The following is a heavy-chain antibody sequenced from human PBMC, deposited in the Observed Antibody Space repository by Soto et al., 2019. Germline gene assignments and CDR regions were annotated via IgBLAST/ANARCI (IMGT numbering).Heavy chain of an antibody. D-gene: IGHD2-2*01. J-gene: IGHJ6*02. CDR2: ISYDGSNK. V-gene: IGHV3-30*03. Sequence: GGSLRLSCAASGFTFSSYGMHWVRQAPGKGLEWVAVISYDGSNKYYADSVKGRFTISRDNSKNTLYLQMNSLRAEDTAVYYCARGAKCSTSCYYYYYYGMDVWGQGTTVTVSS. CDR1: GFTFSSYG. CDR3: ARGAKCSTSCYYYYYYGMDV.